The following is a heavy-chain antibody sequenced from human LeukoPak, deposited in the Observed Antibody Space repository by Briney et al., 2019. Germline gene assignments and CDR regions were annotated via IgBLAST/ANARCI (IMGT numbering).Heavy chain of an antibody. CDR1: GFDLSPYT. Sequence: PGGSLGLSCSAYGFDLSPYTMNWVRKAPGQGMEWVASISSSSSYMYYGDSLKGRFTISRDNAKNTLYLQLGSLRAEGTATYYCARRVTTFLSWGQGTLVIVSS. J-gene: IGHJ4*02. V-gene: IGHV3-21*01. D-gene: IGHD4-17*01. CDR3: ARRVTTFLS. CDR2: ISSSSSYM.